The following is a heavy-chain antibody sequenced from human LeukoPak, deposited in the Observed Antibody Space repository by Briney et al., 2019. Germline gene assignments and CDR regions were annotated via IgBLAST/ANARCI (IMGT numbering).Heavy chain of an antibody. D-gene: IGHD6-13*01. CDR2: ISYDGSNK. CDR3: ASIARRLSGDY. J-gene: IGHJ4*02. V-gene: IGHV3-30*03. CDR1: GFTFSSYG. Sequence: PGGSLRLSCAASGFTFSSYGMHWVRQAPGKGLEWVAVISYDGSNKYYADSVKGRFTISRDNAKNSLYLQMNSLRAVDTAVYYCASIARRLSGDYWGQGTLVTVSS.